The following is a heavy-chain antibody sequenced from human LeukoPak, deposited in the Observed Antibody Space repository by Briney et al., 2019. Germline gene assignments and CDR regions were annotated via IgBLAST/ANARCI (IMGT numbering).Heavy chain of an antibody. CDR1: GFTFSSYN. V-gene: IGHV3-21*04. Sequence: GGSLRLSCAASGFTFSSYNMNWVRRAPGKGLEWVSSISSSSIYINYADSVKGRFTISRDNAKNALYLQMNSLRAEDTAVYYCASSGSSWYTFDYWGQGTLVTVSS. CDR3: ASSGSSWYTFDY. CDR2: ISSSSIYI. D-gene: IGHD6-13*01. J-gene: IGHJ4*01.